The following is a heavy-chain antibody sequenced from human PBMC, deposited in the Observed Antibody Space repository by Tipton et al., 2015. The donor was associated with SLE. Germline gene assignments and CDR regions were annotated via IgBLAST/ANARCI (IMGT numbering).Heavy chain of an antibody. J-gene: IGHJ2*01. CDR1: GDSISSSSHD. D-gene: IGHD7-27*01. CDR2: IFYSGST. CDR3: ARLRMGNWYFDL. V-gene: IGHV4-39*07. Sequence: LSLTCTVSGDSISSSSHDWAWIRQPPGKGLEWIGNIFYSGSTYYTPSLKSRLTISVDTSKSQFSLRLSSVTAADTAVYFCARLRMGNWYFDLWGRGTLVTVSS.